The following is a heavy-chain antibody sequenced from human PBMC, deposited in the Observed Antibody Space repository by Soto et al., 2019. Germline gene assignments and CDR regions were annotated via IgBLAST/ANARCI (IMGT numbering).Heavy chain of an antibody. J-gene: IGHJ4*02. CDR2: ISYDGSKK. V-gene: IGHV3-30*18. CDR3: AKDRVESGLGEIDY. D-gene: IGHD3-16*01. CDR1: GFRFRNNG. Sequence: SLRVAFSASGFRFRNNGMHWVRQAPGKGLEWVAIISYDGSKKYYADSVKGRFTISRDNSKNTLYLQMNSLRVEDTAVYYCAKDRVESGLGEIDYWGQGTLVTVSS.